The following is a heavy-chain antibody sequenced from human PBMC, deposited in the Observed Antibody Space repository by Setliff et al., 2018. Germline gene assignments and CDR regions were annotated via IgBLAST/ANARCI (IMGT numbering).Heavy chain of an antibody. CDR2: IRQDVGQT. Sequence: GGSLRLSCVASEFTFSNYWMTWVRQASGKGLEWVANIRQDVGQTYYEDSVKGRFTISRDNAKKSLYLQMNSLRAEGTAVYYCAKNGFGVVALGVNNWFDPWGQVTLVTV. D-gene: IGHD3-10*01. CDR3: AKNGFGVVALGVNNWFDP. CDR1: EFTFSNYW. V-gene: IGHV3-7*03. J-gene: IGHJ5*02.